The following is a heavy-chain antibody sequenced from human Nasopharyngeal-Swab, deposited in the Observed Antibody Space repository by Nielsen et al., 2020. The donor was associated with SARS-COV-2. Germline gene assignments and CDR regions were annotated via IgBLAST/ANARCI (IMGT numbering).Heavy chain of an antibody. J-gene: IGHJ4*02. D-gene: IGHD3-3*01. Sequence: SETLSLTCAVYGGSFSGYYWSWIRQPPGKGLEWIGEINHSGSTNYNPSLKSRVTISVDTSKNQFSLKLSSVTAADTAVYYCARGLRFLEWLFDYWGQGTLVTVPS. CDR2: INHSGST. CDR3: ARGLRFLEWLFDY. CDR1: GGSFSGYY. V-gene: IGHV4-34*01.